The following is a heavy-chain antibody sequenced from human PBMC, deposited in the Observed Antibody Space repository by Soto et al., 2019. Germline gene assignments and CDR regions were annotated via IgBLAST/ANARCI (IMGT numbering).Heavy chain of an antibody. CDR1: GFIFSMYW. CDR3: TRVPLPTSIGTGAY. J-gene: IGHJ4*02. D-gene: IGHD3-10*01. V-gene: IGHV3-74*01. Sequence: EVKLVESGGGLFQPGGSLRLSCETSGFIFSMYWMHWVRQVPGKGPQWVARITDDGSTTYYAASVEGRFTISRDNAKNALYQQMTSLRADDPAVYYCTRVPLPTSIGTGAYWGQGTLVTVSS. CDR2: ITDDGSTT.